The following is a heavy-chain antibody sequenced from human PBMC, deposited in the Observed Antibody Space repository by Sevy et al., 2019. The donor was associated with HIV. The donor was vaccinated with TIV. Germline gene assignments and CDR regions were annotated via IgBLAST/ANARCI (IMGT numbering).Heavy chain of an antibody. D-gene: IGHD5-12*01. Sequence: GGSLRLSCAASGFTFDDYAMHWVRQAPGKGLEWVSGISWNSGSIGYADSVKGRFTISGDNAKNSLYLQMNSLRAEDTALYYCAKGGDGYNLGNFDYWGQGTLVTVSS. CDR1: GFTFDDYA. J-gene: IGHJ4*02. CDR3: AKGGDGYNLGNFDY. CDR2: ISWNSGSI. V-gene: IGHV3-9*01.